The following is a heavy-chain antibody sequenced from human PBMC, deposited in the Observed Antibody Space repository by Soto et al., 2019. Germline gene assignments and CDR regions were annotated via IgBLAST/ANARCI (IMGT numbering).Heavy chain of an antibody. V-gene: IGHV3-15*01. J-gene: IGHJ4*02. Sequence: GGSLRLSCAASGFTFSNAWMSWVRQAPGKGLEWVGRIKSKTDGGTTDYAAPVKGRFTISRDDSKNTLYLQMNSLKTEDTAVYYCTTGAFRTDYYGSEKTFDYWGQGTLVTVS. CDR1: GFTFSNAW. CDR2: IKSKTDGGTT. CDR3: TTGAFRTDYYGSEKTFDY. D-gene: IGHD3-10*01.